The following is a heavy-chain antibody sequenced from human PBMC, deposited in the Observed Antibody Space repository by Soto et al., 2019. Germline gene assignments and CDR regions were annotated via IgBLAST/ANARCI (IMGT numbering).Heavy chain of an antibody. CDR2: ISSSSSTI. Sequence: GESLKISCAASGFTFSSYSMNWVRQAPGKGLEWVSYISSSSSTIYYADSVKGRFTISRDNAKNSLYLQMNSLRDEDTAVYYCARSPTGPTFDYFDYWGQGTLVTVSS. CDR3: ARSPTGPTFDYFDY. V-gene: IGHV3-48*02. J-gene: IGHJ4*02. CDR1: GFTFSSYS.